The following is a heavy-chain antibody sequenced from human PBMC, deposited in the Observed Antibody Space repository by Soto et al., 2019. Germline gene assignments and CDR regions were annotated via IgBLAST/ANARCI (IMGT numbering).Heavy chain of an antibody. Sequence: SETLSLTCTVSGGSISSGGYYWSWVRQHPGKGLEWIGYIYYSGSTYYNPSLKSRVTISVDTSKDQFSLKLSSVTAADTAVYYCARTYYDFWSGYYSPHNWFDPWGQGTLVTVSS. J-gene: IGHJ5*02. CDR1: GGSISSGGYY. D-gene: IGHD3-3*01. CDR3: ARTYYDFWSGYYSPHNWFDP. V-gene: IGHV4-31*03. CDR2: IYYSGST.